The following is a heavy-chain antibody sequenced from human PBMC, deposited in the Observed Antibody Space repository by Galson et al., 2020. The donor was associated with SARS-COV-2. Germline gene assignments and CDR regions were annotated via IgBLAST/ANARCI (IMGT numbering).Heavy chain of an antibody. D-gene: IGHD2-15*01. J-gene: IGHJ6*02. V-gene: IGHV4-61*01. CDR2: IYYSGSN. CDR1: GGSVSSGSYY. Sequence: SETLSLTCTVSGGSVSSGSYYWSWIRQPPGKGLEWIGYIYYSGSNNYNPSLKSRVTISVDTSKNQFSLKLSSVTAADTAVYYCARAVFNCSGGRCLTPYYYDGMDVWGQGTTVTVSS. CDR3: ARAVFNCSGGRCLTPYYYDGMDV.